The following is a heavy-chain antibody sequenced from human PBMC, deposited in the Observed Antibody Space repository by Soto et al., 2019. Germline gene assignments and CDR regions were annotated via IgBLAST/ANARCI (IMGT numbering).Heavy chain of an antibody. D-gene: IGHD5-18*01. Sequence: QLESGGGLVQPGGSLRLSCVASGFTIENSVMHWVRQTPGKGLMWVSRITGAGDGTLYADSVQGRFTISRDNAKNTVYLHMTGLRVEETAVYYCARAQKWRQLSLNVFDIWGQGTTVTVSS. CDR3: ARAQKWRQLSLNVFDI. V-gene: IGHV3-74*01. CDR2: ITGAGDGT. CDR1: GFTIENSV. J-gene: IGHJ3*02.